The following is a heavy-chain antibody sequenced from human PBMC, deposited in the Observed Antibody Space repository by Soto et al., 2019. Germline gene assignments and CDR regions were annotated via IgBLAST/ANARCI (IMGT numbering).Heavy chain of an antibody. J-gene: IGHJ4*02. CDR2: IIPFYNTL. Sequence: QAQVVQSGAEVRKPGSSVKVSCKASEGTFNSYAIAWVRQAPGQGLEWMGGIIPFYNTLNYAQKFQDRVTITAEDSTNTVYMELSSLRSDDTAVYFCASGASRWYPYFFDSWAPGTLVTVSS. CDR1: EGTFNSYA. CDR3: ASGASRWYPYFFDS. D-gene: IGHD6-13*01. V-gene: IGHV1-69*01.